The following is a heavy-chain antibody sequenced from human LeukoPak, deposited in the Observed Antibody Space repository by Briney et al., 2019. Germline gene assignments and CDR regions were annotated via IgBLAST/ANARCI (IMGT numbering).Heavy chain of an antibody. D-gene: IGHD1-26*01. J-gene: IGHJ4*02. CDR3: VLSREGYFDY. V-gene: IGHV3-11*06. CDR1: GFTFSDYY. Sequence: GGSLRLSCAASGFTFSDYYMSWIRQAPGKGLEWVSSISSSSSYIYYADSVKGRFTISRDNAKNSLYLQMNSLRAEDTAVYYCVLSREGYFDYWGQGTLVTVSS. CDR2: ISSSSSYI.